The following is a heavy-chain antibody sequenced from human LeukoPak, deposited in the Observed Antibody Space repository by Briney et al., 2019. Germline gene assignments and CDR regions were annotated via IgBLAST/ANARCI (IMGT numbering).Heavy chain of an antibody. V-gene: IGHV3-23*01. Sequence: GGSLRLSCAASGFTFSIYAMSWVRQAPGKGLEWVSAISGSGGSTSSADSVKGRFTISRDNSKNTLYLQMNSLRAEDTAVYYCAKRDSSGSLPRLFDYWGQGTLVTVSS. D-gene: IGHD6-19*01. J-gene: IGHJ4*02. CDR2: ISGSGGST. CDR3: AKRDSSGSLPRLFDY. CDR1: GFTFSIYA.